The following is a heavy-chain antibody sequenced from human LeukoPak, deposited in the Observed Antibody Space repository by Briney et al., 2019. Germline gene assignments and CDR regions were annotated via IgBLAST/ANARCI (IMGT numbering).Heavy chain of an antibody. J-gene: IGHJ5*02. V-gene: IGHV3-30-3*01. CDR1: GFSLRNCQ. D-gene: IGHD3-10*01. CDR3: MRDYMGWFDP. CDR2: ISLDGSTE. Sequence: PGRSLRLSFVASGFSLRNCQMYWVRQAPGKGLEWVSIISLDGSTEFYADSVKGRFTISRDTASNTMHLEMNNLRIEDTAVYYCMRDYMGWFDPWGQGSLVTVSS.